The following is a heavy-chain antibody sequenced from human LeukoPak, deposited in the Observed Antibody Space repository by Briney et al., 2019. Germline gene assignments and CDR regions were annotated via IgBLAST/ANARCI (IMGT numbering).Heavy chain of an antibody. CDR1: GGSISTYY. J-gene: IGHJ4*02. Sequence: SETLSLTCTVAGGSISTYYWSWIRQSAGKGLEWIGRIHTSGSTDYNPSLRSRVTMSVDTSKNQFSLKVSSVTAADTGIYYCARAPEFSSGWLLDCWGQGSLVTVSS. CDR3: ARAPEFSSGWLLDC. V-gene: IGHV4-4*07. D-gene: IGHD6-19*01. CDR2: IHTSGST.